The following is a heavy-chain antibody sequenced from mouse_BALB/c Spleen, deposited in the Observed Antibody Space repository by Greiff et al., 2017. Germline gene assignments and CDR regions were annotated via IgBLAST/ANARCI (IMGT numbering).Heavy chain of an antibody. J-gene: IGHJ3*01. Sequence: DVMLVESGGGLVQPGESLKLSCEANEYEFPSHDMSWVRKTPEKRLELVAAINSDGGSTYYPDTMASRFIISRDNTKKTLYLQMSSLRSEDTALYYCARQGGYDGGFAYWGQGTLGTVSA. CDR1: EYEFPSHD. CDR2: INSDGGST. CDR3: ARQGGYDGGFAY. V-gene: IGHV5-2*01. D-gene: IGHD1-2*01.